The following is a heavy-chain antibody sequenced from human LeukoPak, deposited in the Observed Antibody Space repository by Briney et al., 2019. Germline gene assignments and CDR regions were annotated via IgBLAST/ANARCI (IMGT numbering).Heavy chain of an antibody. CDR1: GNTLDEVA. Sequence: ASVKVSCKVSGNTLDEVAIHWVRQSPGKGLEYMEGFDPEDGETIYAQIFQGRVTMTEDTSTDTAYMEVSSLRSDDTAVYYCVTDGVMDLGYDAFDIWGQGTIVTVSS. CDR3: VTDGVMDLGYDAFDI. D-gene: IGHD3-16*01. J-gene: IGHJ3*02. CDR2: FDPEDGET. V-gene: IGHV1-24*01.